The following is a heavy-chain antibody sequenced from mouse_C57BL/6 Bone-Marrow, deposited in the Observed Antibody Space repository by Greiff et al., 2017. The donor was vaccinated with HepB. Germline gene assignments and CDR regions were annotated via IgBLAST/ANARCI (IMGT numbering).Heavy chain of an antibody. CDR3: TRPRDYDPYWYFDV. CDR2: IRNKANNHAT. CDR1: GFTFSDAW. V-gene: IGHV6-6*01. J-gene: IGHJ1*03. Sequence: EVKLMESGGGLVQPGGSMKLSCAASGFTFSDAWMDWVRQSPEKGLEWVAEIRNKANNHATYYAESVKGRFTISRDDSKSSVYLQMNSLRAEDTGIYYCTRPRDYDPYWYFDVWGTGTTVTVPS. D-gene: IGHD2-4*01.